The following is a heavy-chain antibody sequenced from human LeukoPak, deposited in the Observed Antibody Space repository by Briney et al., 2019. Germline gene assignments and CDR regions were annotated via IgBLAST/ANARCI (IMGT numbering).Heavy chain of an antibody. CDR2: IFYSGST. D-gene: IGHD1-14*01. Sequence: PSETLSLTCTVSGGSISTSNYYWGWIRQPPGKGLEWIGNIFYSGSTYYSPSLKSRVTISVDTSKNQFSLKLSSVTAADTAVYYCAGLIRPGWFDPWGQGTLVTVSS. J-gene: IGHJ5*02. CDR3: AGLIRPGWFDP. V-gene: IGHV4-39*01. CDR1: GGSISTSNYY.